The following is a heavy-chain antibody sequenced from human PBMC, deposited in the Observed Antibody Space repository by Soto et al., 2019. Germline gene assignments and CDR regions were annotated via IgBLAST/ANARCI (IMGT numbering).Heavy chain of an antibody. CDR3: ARQESPYYFDY. V-gene: IGHV4-39*01. J-gene: IGHJ4*02. CDR2: IYYSGST. Sequence: SETLSLTCTVSGGSISSSSYYWGWIRQPPGKGLEWIGSIYYSGSTYYNPSLKSRVTISVETSKNQFSLKLSSVTAADTAVYYCARQESPYYFDYWGQGTLVTVSS. CDR1: GGSISSSSYY.